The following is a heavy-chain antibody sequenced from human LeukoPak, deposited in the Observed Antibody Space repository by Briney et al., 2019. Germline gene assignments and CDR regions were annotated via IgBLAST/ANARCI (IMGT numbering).Heavy chain of an antibody. Sequence: GGSLRLSCAASGFTFSDYYMSWVRQAPGYGLEWVSVIYKVGNTFYADFVKGRFTISRDNSKNTLYLQMNSLRAEDTALYYCARGLVVGGTGVWAFDIWGQGTMVTVSS. CDR3: ARGLVVGGTGVWAFDI. CDR1: GFTFSDYY. D-gene: IGHD1-26*01. CDR2: IYKVGNT. J-gene: IGHJ3*02. V-gene: IGHV3-66*01.